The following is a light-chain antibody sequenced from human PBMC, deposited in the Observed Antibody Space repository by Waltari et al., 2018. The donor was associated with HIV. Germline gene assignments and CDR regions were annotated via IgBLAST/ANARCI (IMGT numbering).Light chain of an antibody. Sequence: TQPPSVSVSAGQTATITCSAEKLADLYVYWYQQRPGQPPVLVIFEDNMRPTGIPELFSCSGSGNTATLTISGAHAMDEADYYFQLWALDGTTLAVFGGGTRFTVL. J-gene: IGLJ2*01. V-gene: IGLV3-1*01. CDR1: KLADLY. CDR2: EDN. CDR3: QLWALDGTTLAV.